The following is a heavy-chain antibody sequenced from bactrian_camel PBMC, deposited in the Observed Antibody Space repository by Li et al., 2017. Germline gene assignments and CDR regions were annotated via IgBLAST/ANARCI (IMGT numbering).Heavy chain of an antibody. D-gene: IGHD3*01. CDR1: GYTFTGYS. CDR3: ATKGPGLLSSRVLGAVVFGY. J-gene: IGHJ6*01. Sequence: HVQLVESGGDSVQAGGSLRLSCAASGYTFTGYSMGWFRQATGKEPEGVAGIDKGGSTTYYADSVKGRFIISIDNAVNTVYLQMNSLKSEDTALYYCATKGPGLLSSRVLGAVVFGYWGQGTQVTVS. V-gene: IGHV3S1*01. CDR2: IDKGGSTT.